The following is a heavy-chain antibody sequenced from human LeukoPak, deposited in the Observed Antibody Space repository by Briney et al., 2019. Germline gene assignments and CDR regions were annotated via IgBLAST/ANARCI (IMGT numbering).Heavy chain of an antibody. Sequence: GGSLRLSCAASGFTFSRSAMTWVRQGPGTGLEFVASIIYSGGATYYADSVKGRFTISKDNSKNTLYLQMNSLRAEDTALYYCAKDGLYYDGSEHVYYFDSWGQGTLVTVSS. J-gene: IGHJ4*02. CDR1: GFTFSRSA. CDR3: AKDGLYYDGSEHVYYFDS. CDR2: IIYSGGAT. D-gene: IGHD3-22*01. V-gene: IGHV3-23*01.